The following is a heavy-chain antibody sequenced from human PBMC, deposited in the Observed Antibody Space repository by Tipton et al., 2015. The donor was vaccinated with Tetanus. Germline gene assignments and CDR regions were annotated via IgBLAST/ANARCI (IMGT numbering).Heavy chain of an antibody. D-gene: IGHD2-15*01. Sequence: TLSLTCTVSGDPMNDFYWSWIRQPPGKGLEWIGHIFYSGNTDYNPSLKSRVTISVDTSRNQFSLRLSSVTAADTAVYYCARDQKSATLSHFFYGLDVWGQGTTVTVSS. J-gene: IGHJ6*02. CDR2: IFYSGNT. CDR3: ARDQKSATLSHFFYGLDV. V-gene: IGHV4-59*01. CDR1: GDPMNDFY.